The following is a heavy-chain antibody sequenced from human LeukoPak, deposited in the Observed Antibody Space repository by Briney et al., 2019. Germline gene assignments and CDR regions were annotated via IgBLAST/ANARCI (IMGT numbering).Heavy chain of an antibody. CDR3: ARQVAGIGLYYFDY. D-gene: IGHD6-19*01. J-gene: IGHJ4*02. Sequence: SETLSLTCTVSGGSISSGGYYWSWIRQPPGKGLEWIGYIYHSGSTYYNPSLKSRVTISVDRSKNQFSLKLTSVTAADTAVYYCARQVAGIGLYYFDYWGQGTLVTVSS. V-gene: IGHV4-30-2*01. CDR1: GGSISSGGYY. CDR2: IYHSGST.